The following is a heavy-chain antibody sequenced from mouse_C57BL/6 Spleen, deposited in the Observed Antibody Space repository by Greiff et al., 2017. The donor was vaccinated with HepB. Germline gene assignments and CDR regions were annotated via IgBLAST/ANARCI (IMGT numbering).Heavy chain of an antibody. Sequence: EVQRVESGGDLVKPGGSLKLSCAASGFTFSSYGMSWVRQTPDKRLEWVATISSGGSYTYYPDSVKGRFTISRDNAKNTLYLQMSSLKSEDTAMYYCARQGRGYYFDYWGQGTTLTVSS. J-gene: IGHJ2*01. CDR3: ARQGRGYYFDY. CDR1: GFTFSSYG. CDR2: ISSGGSYT. D-gene: IGHD3-3*01. V-gene: IGHV5-6*01.